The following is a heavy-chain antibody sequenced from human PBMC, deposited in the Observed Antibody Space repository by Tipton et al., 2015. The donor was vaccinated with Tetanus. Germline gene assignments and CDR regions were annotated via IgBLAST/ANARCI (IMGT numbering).Heavy chain of an antibody. CDR2: ISSTSSYI. Sequence: SLRLSCAAPGFTFSSHWMNWVRQAPGKGLEWLSSISSTSSYIYYADSVKGRFTVSRDNAKNSLSLQMKSLGDEDTAVYYCATGRTLDYWGQGTRVTVST. V-gene: IGHV3-21*01. J-gene: IGHJ4*02. D-gene: IGHD1-26*01. CDR1: GFTFSSHW. CDR3: ATGRTLDY.